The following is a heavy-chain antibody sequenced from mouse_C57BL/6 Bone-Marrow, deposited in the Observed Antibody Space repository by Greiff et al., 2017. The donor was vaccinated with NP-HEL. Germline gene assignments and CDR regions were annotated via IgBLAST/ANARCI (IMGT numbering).Heavy chain of an antibody. CDR1: GYTFTDYY. V-gene: IGHV1-26*01. CDR3: ARDCLYYFDY. Sequence: VQLQQSGPELVKPGASVKISCKASGYTFTDYYMNWVKQSHGKSLEWIGDINPNNGGTSYNQKFKGKATLTVDKSSSTAYMELRSLTSEDSAVYYCARDCLYYFDYWGQGTTLTVSS. CDR2: INPNNGGT. J-gene: IGHJ2*01.